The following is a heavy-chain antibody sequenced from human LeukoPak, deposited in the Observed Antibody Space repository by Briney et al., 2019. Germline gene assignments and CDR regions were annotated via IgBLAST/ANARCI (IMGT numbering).Heavy chain of an antibody. Sequence: ASVKVSCKASGYTFTGYYMHWVRQAPGQGLEWMGRINPNSGGTNYAQKFQGRVTMTRDTSISTAYMELSRLRSDDTAVYYCARLGGAWYNWFDPWGQGTLVTVSS. CDR3: ARLGGAWYNWFDP. J-gene: IGHJ5*02. CDR2: INPNSGGT. CDR1: GYTFTGYY. V-gene: IGHV1-2*06. D-gene: IGHD6-19*01.